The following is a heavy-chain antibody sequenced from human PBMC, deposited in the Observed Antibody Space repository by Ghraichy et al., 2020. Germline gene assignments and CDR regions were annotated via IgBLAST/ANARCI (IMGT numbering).Heavy chain of an antibody. J-gene: IGHJ6*02. CDR3: AKSVPRQGYYYYGMDV. Sequence: ASVKVSCKASGSPFSSYSINWVRQGPGQGLEWMGWINTNTGNPTYAQGFTGRFVFSLDTSVSTAYLQISSLKPEDTAVFYCAKSVPRQGYYYYGMDVWGQGTTVTVS. D-gene: IGHD4-17*01. CDR2: INTNTGNP. CDR1: GSPFSSYS. V-gene: IGHV7-4-1*02.